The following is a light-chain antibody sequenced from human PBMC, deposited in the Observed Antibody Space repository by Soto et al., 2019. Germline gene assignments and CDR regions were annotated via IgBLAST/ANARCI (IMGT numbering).Light chain of an antibody. V-gene: IGKV4-1*01. Sequence: DIVMTQSPDSLAVSLGERATINCKSSQSVLYSSDNRNYLAWYQQKPGQPPKLLIHWASTRDFGVPDRFSGSGSGTDFTLNITSLQAADVAIYYCQQYYVTPVTFGPGTKVNIK. CDR2: WAS. CDR1: QSVLYSSDNRNY. J-gene: IGKJ3*01. CDR3: QQYYVTPVT.